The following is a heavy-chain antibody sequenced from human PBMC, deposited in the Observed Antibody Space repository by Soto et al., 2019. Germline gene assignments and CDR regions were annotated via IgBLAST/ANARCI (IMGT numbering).Heavy chain of an antibody. Sequence: SETLSLTCTVSGGSISSGDYYWSWIRQPPGKGLEWIGSIYYSGSTYYNPSLKSRVTISVDTSKNQFSLKLSSVTAADTAVYYWARERPYGAWLDPWGPGTLV. CDR1: GGSISSGDYY. J-gene: IGHJ5*02. V-gene: IGHV4-30-4*01. D-gene: IGHD3-10*01. CDR3: ARERPYGAWLDP. CDR2: IYYSGST.